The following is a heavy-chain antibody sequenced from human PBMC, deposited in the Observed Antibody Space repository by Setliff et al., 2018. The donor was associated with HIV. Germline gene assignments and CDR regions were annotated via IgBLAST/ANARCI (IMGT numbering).Heavy chain of an antibody. CDR1: GFTFSNYA. Sequence: GGSLRLSCAATGFTFSNYAIHWVRQAPGKGLEWVAVISDDGFKKYYADSVKGRFTISRDNSKNTLYLQMSSLRAEDTAVYYCARDGILGSSTWAYTYFDPWGQGTLVTVSS. J-gene: IGHJ5*02. V-gene: IGHV3-30*04. CDR2: ISDDGFKK. D-gene: IGHD6-13*01. CDR3: ARDGILGSSTWAYTYFDP.